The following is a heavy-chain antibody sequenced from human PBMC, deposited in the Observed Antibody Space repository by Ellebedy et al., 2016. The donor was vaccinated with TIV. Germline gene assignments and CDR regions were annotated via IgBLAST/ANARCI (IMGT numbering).Heavy chain of an antibody. V-gene: IGHV3-23*01. Sequence: GESLKISCAASGFTFSSYAMSWVRQAPGQGLEWVSGINGNGVSTANADSVEGRFTISRDNSKDTLFLQMNSLRVEDTAVYYCASSRYHYYLGNTIFVYWGQGTLVTVSS. CDR2: INGNGVST. CDR1: GFTFSSYA. D-gene: IGHD3-10*01. CDR3: ASSRYHYYLGNTIFVY. J-gene: IGHJ4*02.